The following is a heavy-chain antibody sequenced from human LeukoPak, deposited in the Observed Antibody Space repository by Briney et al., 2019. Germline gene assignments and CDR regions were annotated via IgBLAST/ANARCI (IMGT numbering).Heavy chain of an antibody. J-gene: IGHJ6*03. V-gene: IGHV1-8*01. CDR1: GYTFTSYD. Sequence: ASVKVSCKASGYTFTSYDINWVRQATGQGLEWMGWMNPNSGNTGYAQKFQGRVTMTRNTSISTAYMELSSLRSEDTAVYYCARDRRIVVVPAALEDYYYYMDVWGKGTTVTVSS. D-gene: IGHD2-2*01. CDR3: ARDRRIVVVPAALEDYYYYMDV. CDR2: MNPNSGNT.